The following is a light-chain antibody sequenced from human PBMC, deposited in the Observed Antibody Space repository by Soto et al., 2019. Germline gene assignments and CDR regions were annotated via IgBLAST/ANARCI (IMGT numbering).Light chain of an antibody. CDR1: SSDVGGYNY. V-gene: IGLV2-14*01. CDR2: EVT. CDR3: SSYTGGGVV. J-gene: IGLJ2*01. Sequence: QSALTQPASVSGSPGQSITISCTGTSSDVGGYNYVSWYQQHPGKAPKLMIYEVTHRPSGTSNRFSGSKSGNTASLTISGLRAEDEADYYCSSYTGGGVVFGGGTKVTVL.